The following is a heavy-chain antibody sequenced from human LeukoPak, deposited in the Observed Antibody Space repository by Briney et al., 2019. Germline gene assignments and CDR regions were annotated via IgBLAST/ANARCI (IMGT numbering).Heavy chain of an antibody. J-gene: IGHJ4*02. D-gene: IGHD5-24*01. CDR2: INSDGSST. CDR3: AREPRWLHRHLDY. V-gene: IGHV3-74*01. CDR1: GLTLGSYW. Sequence: GGPLGLSFAASGLTLGSYWMTWVAKAPGKGRVWFSRINSDGSSTSYADSVKSRFTISRDNAKNTLYLQMNSLRAEDTAVYYCAREPRWLHRHLDYWGQGTLVTVSS.